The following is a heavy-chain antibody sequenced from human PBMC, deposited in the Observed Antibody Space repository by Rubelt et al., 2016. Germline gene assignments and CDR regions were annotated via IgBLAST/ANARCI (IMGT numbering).Heavy chain of an antibody. CDR2: ISSSGSTI. Sequence: EVQLVESGGGLVQPGGSLRLSCAASGFTFSSYEMNWVRQAPGKGLEWVPYISSSGSTIYYADSVKGRFTISRDNAKNSLYLQRNGLGAEDTAVYYCARSDIVATITDYWGQGTLVTVSS. V-gene: IGHV3-48*03. CDR3: ARSDIVATITDY. D-gene: IGHD5-12*01. CDR1: GFTFSSYE. J-gene: IGHJ4*02.